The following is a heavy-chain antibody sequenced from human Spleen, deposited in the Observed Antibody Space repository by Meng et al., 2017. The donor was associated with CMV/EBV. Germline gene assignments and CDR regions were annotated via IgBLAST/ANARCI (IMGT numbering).Heavy chain of an antibody. D-gene: IGHD6-19*01. V-gene: IGHV3-23*01. CDR1: GFSFADYA. CDR3: ARLRSSDWRTSYYYGLDV. J-gene: IGHJ6*02. CDR2: ISGSGGST. Sequence: GESLKISCAASGFSFADYAMNWVRQAPGKGLEWVSVISGSGGSTFYADSVRGRFTISRDNAKNSLYLQMNSLRAEDTAVYYCARLRSSDWRTSYYYGLDVWGQGTTVTVSS.